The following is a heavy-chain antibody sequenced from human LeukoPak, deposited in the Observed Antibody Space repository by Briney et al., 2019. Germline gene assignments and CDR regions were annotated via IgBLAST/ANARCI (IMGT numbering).Heavy chain of an antibody. J-gene: IGHJ6*04. CDR1: GGSISSGGYY. V-gene: IGHV4-31*03. CDR2: TYYSGST. Sequence: SETLSLTCTVSGGSISSGGYYWSWIRQHPGKGLEWIGYTYYSGSTYYNPSLKSRVTISVDTSKNQLSLKLSSVTAADTAVYYCARDRGCSSTSCRHYYYGMDVWGKGTTVTVSS. D-gene: IGHD2-2*01. CDR3: ARDRGCSSTSCRHYYYGMDV.